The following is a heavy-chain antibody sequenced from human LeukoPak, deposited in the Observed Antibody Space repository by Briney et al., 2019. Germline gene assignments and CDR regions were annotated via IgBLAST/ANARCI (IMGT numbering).Heavy chain of an antibody. CDR1: GGSFRNYY. D-gene: IGHD6-19*01. CDR3: ARGGSGWYNYLDP. CDR2: IYTSGST. Sequence: SETLSLTCTVSGGSFRNYYWNWIRQPAGQGLEWIGRIYTSGSTNYSSSLKSRVTMSLDTSKYQISLKLTSVTAADTAIYYCARGGSGWYNYLDPWGQGTLVTISS. J-gene: IGHJ5*02. V-gene: IGHV4-4*07.